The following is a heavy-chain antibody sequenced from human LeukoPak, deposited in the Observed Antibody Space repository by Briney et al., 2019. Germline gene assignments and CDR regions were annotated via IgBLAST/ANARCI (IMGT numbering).Heavy chain of an antibody. CDR2: IYPGDSDT. V-gene: IGHV5-51*01. Sequence: GASVKVSCKGSGYSFTSYWIGWVRQMPGKGLEWMGIIYPGDSDTRYSPSFQGQVTISADKSISTAYLQWSSLKASDTAMYYCARHHDSSGDAFQHWGQGTLVTVSS. J-gene: IGHJ1*01. D-gene: IGHD3-22*01. CDR3: ARHHDSSGDAFQH. CDR1: GYSFTSYW.